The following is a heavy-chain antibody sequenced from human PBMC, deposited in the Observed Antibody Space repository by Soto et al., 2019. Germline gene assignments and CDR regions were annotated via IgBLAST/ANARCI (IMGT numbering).Heavy chain of an antibody. Sequence: GGSLRLSCAASGFTFNIYAMSWVRQAPGKGLEWVSAISGSGGGTYYADSVEGRFTISRDNSKNTLYLQMSSLRAGDTAVYYCLNNEDIVVVPAPVGVGGQGTTVTVSS. CDR3: LNNEDIVVVPAPVGV. D-gene: IGHD2-2*01. CDR1: GFTFNIYA. CDR2: ISGSGGGT. V-gene: IGHV3-23*01. J-gene: IGHJ6*01.